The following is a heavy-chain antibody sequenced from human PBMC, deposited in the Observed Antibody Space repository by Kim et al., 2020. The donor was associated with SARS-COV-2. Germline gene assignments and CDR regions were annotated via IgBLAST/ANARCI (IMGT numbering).Heavy chain of an antibody. D-gene: IGHD1-26*01. Sequence: YAVSVKGRFTISRDNSKNSLYLQMNSLRTEDTALYYCAKGSYSGSYTVLHWGQGTLVTVSS. CDR3: AKGSYSGSYTVLH. J-gene: IGHJ1*01. V-gene: IGHV3-43*01.